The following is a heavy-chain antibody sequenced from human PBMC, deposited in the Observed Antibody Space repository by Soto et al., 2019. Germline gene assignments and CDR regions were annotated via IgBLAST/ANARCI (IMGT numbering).Heavy chain of an antibody. J-gene: IGHJ5*02. CDR3: ARGIGYLEPLADWFDP. CDR2: MNPNSGNT. CDR1: GYTFTSYD. V-gene: IGHV1-8*01. D-gene: IGHD1-1*01. Sequence: QVQLVQSGAEVKKPGASVKVSCKASGYTFTSYDINWVRQATGQGLEWMGWMNPNSGNTGYAQKFQGRVTMTRNTSISTAYMELSSLRSEDTAVYYCARGIGYLEPLADWFDPWGQGTLVTVSS.